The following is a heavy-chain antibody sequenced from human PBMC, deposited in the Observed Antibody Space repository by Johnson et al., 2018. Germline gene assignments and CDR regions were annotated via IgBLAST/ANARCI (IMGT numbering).Heavy chain of an antibody. CDR3: ARRKDGYDFGYYLGV. CDR2: ISTTSHYI. V-gene: IGHV3-21*01. CDR1: GFTFSAYR. Sequence: VQLVQSGGGLVKPGGSMRLSCAASGFTFSAYRMSWVRQAPGKGLEWVSSISTTSHYIYYVDSVKGRFTISRDNPRDSLYLQVDNLRAEDTAVYYCARRKDGYDFGYYLGVWGKGTTVTVS. J-gene: IGHJ6*03. D-gene: IGHD5-24*01.